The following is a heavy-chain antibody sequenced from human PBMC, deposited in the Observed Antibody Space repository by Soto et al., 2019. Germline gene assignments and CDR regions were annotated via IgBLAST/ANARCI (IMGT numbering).Heavy chain of an antibody. Sequence: QVQVVEYGGGVVQPGRSLRLSCAASGFSFSTYDMYWVRQAPGKGLEWVAVISHDGSNEYYGDSVKGRFTIFSDNSKDTLYLQMTGLRAEDTAVYYCTSDNEGDYWGQGTLVTVSS. CDR3: TSDNEGDY. V-gene: IGHV3-30*03. CDR2: ISHDGSNE. J-gene: IGHJ4*02. CDR1: GFSFSTYD.